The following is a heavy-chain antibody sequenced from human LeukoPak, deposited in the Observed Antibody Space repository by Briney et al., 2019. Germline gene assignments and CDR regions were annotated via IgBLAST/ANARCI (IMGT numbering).Heavy chain of an antibody. Sequence: GGSLRLSCAASGFAISDYSMNWVRQAPGKGLEWVSAISGSGGSTYYADSVKGRFTISRDNSKNTLYLQMNSLRAEDTAVYYCAKDKLYSGYDCFDYWGQGTLVTVSS. CDR1: GFAISDYS. CDR3: AKDKLYSGYDCFDY. CDR2: ISGSGGST. V-gene: IGHV3-23*01. J-gene: IGHJ4*02. D-gene: IGHD5-12*01.